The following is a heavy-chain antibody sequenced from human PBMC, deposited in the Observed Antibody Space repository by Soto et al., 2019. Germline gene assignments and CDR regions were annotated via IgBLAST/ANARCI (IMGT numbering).Heavy chain of an antibody. CDR3: ARRNYGEEGSFFDF. Sequence: QVQLRESGPGLVRPSETLSLTCTVSGGSITGYYWSWIRQPPGKGLEWIGYIYDSGTTTYNAALKRRVTISADTSKTRCALHLRSVTAADTAVYYCARRNYGEEGSFFDFWGQGLLVTVSS. J-gene: IGHJ4*02. CDR2: IYDSGTT. V-gene: IGHV4-59*08. CDR1: GGSITGYY. D-gene: IGHD4-17*01.